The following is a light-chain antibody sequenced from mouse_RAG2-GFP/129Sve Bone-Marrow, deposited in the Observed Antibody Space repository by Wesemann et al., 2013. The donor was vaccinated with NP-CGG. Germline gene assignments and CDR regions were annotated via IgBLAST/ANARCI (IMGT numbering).Light chain of an antibody. J-gene: IGKJ2*01. CDR3: QQYSGYPLT. V-gene: IGKV4-78*01. Sequence: QIVLTQSPAIMSASPGEKVTMTCSARSSVSSSYLYWYQQKPRSSPKPWIYLTSNLASGVPARFSGSGSGTSYSLTISSVEAEDAATYYCQQYSGYPLTFGGGTKLEIK. CDR2: LTS. CDR1: SSVSSSY.